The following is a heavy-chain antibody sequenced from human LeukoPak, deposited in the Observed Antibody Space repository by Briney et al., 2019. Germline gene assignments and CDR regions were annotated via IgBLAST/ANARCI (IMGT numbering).Heavy chain of an antibody. D-gene: IGHD4-17*01. Sequence: PGGSLRLSCAASGFTFSSYAMSWVRQAPGKGLEWVSAISGSGGSTYYADSVKGRFTISRDNSKNTLYLQMNSLRAEDTAVYYCAKDLRQFYGDYYYAMDVWGLGTTVTVSS. CDR1: GFTFSSYA. CDR3: AKDLRQFYGDYYYAMDV. CDR2: ISGSGGST. J-gene: IGHJ6*02. V-gene: IGHV3-23*01.